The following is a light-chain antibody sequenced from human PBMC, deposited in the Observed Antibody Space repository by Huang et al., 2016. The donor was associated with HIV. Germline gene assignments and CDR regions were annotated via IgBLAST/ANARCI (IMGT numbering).Light chain of an antibody. V-gene: IGKV1-39*01. Sequence: DIQMTQSPSSLSASVGDRVTISCRASLRMSKYVNWYHRKPGQGPKLLIYAASNLQSGVPSRFSGSGSGTDFTLTINSLQPEDFGTYYCQQSYGPPWTFGQGTRVEVK. CDR2: AAS. CDR3: QQSYGPPWT. CDR1: LRMSKY. J-gene: IGKJ1*01.